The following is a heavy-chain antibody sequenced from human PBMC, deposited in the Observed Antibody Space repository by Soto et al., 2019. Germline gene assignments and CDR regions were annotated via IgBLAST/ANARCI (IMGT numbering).Heavy chain of an antibody. Sequence: QVQLVQSGAEVKKPGASVKVSCKASGYTFTSYGISWVRQAPGQGREWMGWISAYNGNTNYAQKHQGRVTVTTDTSTSTACMELRSLRSDDTAVYYCASEGARADYHDYWGQGTLVTVSS. D-gene: IGHD5-12*01. CDR3: ASEGARADYHDY. CDR1: GYTFTSYG. CDR2: ISAYNGNT. J-gene: IGHJ4*02. V-gene: IGHV1-18*01.